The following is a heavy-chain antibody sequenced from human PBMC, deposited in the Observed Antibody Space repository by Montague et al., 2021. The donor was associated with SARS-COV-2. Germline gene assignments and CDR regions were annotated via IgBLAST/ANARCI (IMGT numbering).Heavy chain of an antibody. D-gene: IGHD2-21*01. CDR3: ARWIVNSHYFYS. CDR2: TYYTSKWNN. Sequence: CAISGDSVSRIGVGWNWIRQSPSRGLEWLGSTYYTSKWNNDYTISVKSRISISPDTSKNQFSLQLKSVTPEDTAVYYCARWIVNSHYFYSWGQGILVTVSS. V-gene: IGHV6-1*01. CDR1: GDSVSRIGVG. J-gene: IGHJ4*01.